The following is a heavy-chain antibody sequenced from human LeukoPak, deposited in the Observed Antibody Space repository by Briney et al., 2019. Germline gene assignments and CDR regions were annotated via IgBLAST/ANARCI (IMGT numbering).Heavy chain of an antibody. J-gene: IGHJ4*02. V-gene: IGHV4-61*08. CDR3: ARSRGDSTGWYTFDY. D-gene: IGHD6-19*01. CDR2: IYYRGST. Sequence: SQTLSLTCTVSGGSISSGDYYWSWIRQHPGKGLEWIGYIYYRGSTNYNPSLKSRVTISLDTSNNQFSLKLTSVTAADTAVYYCARSRGDSTGWYTFDYWGQGTLVTVSS. CDR1: GGSISSGDYY.